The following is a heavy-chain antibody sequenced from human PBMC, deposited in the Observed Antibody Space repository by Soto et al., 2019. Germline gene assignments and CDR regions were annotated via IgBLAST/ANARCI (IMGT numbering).Heavy chain of an antibody. J-gene: IGHJ6*02. CDR2: ICYSGTT. Sequence: QLQLQESGPGLVKPSETLSLTCTVSGSSVSSSSYSWGWIRQPPGKGLEWIGNICYSGTTYYNPSPKSRVTTSVDTPTNQFSPKRSSVTAADSAVYYCARHDTASRTSCSFSAMVVWGQGTTVTASS. CDR3: ARHDTASRTSCSFSAMVV. CDR1: GSSVSSSSYS. D-gene: IGHD2-2*01. V-gene: IGHV4-39*01.